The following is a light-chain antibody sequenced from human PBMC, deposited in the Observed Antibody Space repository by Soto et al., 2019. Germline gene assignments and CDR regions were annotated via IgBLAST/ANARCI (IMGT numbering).Light chain of an antibody. CDR1: QVIGIY. J-gene: IGKJ1*01. CDR2: AAS. CDR3: HQYGRSPRGT. Sequence: DIQLTQSPSFLSASVGDRVTITCRASQVIGIYLAWYQQKPGKAPKLLVSAASTLQSGVPSRFSGSGSGTEFTLTISSLQPEDFAMYYCHQYGRSPRGTFGQGTKVEIK. V-gene: IGKV1-9*01.